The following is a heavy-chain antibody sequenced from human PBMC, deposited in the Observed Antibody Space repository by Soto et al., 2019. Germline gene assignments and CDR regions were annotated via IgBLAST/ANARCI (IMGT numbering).Heavy chain of an antibody. V-gene: IGHV4-59*01. D-gene: IGHD3-3*01. CDR3: ARGSRYYDFWSGLFDY. Sequence: SETLSLTCAVYGGSFSSYYWSWIRQPPGKGLEWIGYIYYSGSTNYNPSLKSRVTISVDTSKNQFSLKLSSVTAADTAVYYCARGSRYYDFWSGLFDYWGQGTLVTVSS. CDR1: GGSFSSYY. CDR2: IYYSGST. J-gene: IGHJ4*02.